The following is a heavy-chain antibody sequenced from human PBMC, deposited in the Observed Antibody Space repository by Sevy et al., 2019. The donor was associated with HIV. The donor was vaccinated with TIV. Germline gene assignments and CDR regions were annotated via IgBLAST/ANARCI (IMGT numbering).Heavy chain of an antibody. CDR1: GNTLSDLS. J-gene: IGHJ4*02. CDR3: ASVGYYDSTAHKQDLCGY. D-gene: IGHD3-16*01. V-gene: IGHV1-24*01. Sequence: ASVKVSCKVSGNTLSDLSMHWVRQSPGKGFEWIGGFDPEDGEPIYARKFQGRVTVTEDTSTDTAYMELSSLRSEDTAVYYCASVGYYDSTAHKQDLCGYWGQGTLVTVSS. CDR2: FDPEDGEP.